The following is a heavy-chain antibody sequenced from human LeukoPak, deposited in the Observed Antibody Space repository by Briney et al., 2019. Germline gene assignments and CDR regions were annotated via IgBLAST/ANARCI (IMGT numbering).Heavy chain of an antibody. J-gene: IGHJ4*02. V-gene: IGHV1-69*04. CDR3: ARDSGDYDFWSGYSFYFDY. Sequence: GASVKVSCKASGGTFSSCAISWVRQAPGQGLEWMGRIIPILGIANYAQKFQGRVTITADKSTSTAYMELSSLRSEDTAVYYCARDSGDYDFWSGYSFYFDYWGQGTLVTVSS. D-gene: IGHD3-3*01. CDR2: IIPILGIA. CDR1: GGTFSSCA.